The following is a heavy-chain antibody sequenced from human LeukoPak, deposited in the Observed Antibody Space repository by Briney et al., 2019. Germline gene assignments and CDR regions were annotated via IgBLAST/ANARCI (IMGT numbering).Heavy chain of an antibody. J-gene: IGHJ4*02. V-gene: IGHV1-8*03. CDR1: GYTFTTYD. CDR2: MNPNSGYT. Sequence: GASVKVSCKASGYTFTTYDINWVRQATGQGLEWMGWMNPNSGYTGYAQKFQGRVTITRDASISTAYMELSSLRSEDTAVYYCARVAGSIDYWGQGTLVTVSS. CDR3: ARVAGSIDY. D-gene: IGHD6-19*01.